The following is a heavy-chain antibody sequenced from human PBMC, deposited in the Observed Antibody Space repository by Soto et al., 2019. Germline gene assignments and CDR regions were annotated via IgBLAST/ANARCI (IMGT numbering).Heavy chain of an antibody. J-gene: IGHJ6*02. CDR3: ARAAVTDYQYHGMDV. CDR2: IWYDGIDK. V-gene: IGHV3-33*01. Sequence: PGGSLRLSCAASGFTFSTYGMHWVRQAPGKGLEWVAAIWYDGIDKYYAASVKGRFTISRDNSMNTVYLQMSSLRADDTAVYYCARAAVTDYQYHGMDVWGQGTTVTVS. CDR1: GFTFSTYG. D-gene: IGHD4-17*01.